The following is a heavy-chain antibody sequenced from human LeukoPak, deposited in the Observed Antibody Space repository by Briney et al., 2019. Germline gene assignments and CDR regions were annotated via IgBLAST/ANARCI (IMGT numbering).Heavy chain of an antibody. V-gene: IGHV3-30*18. CDR3: AKDRRSSGNYYFEY. D-gene: IGHD6-19*01. CDR1: GFTFSSYA. J-gene: IGHJ4*02. Sequence: PGRSLRLSCAASGFTFSSYAMHWVRQAPAKGLEWVAVISYDGTNKYCADSVKGRFTISRDNSKNTLYLQMNSLSYEDTAVYYCAKDRRSSGNYYFEYWGQGTLVTVSS. CDR2: ISYDGTNK.